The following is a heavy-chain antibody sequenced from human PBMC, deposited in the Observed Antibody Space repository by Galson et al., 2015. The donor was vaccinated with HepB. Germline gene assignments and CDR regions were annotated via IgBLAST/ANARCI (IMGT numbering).Heavy chain of an antibody. CDR2: ISYDGSNK. CDR3: ARGEGFGHFDY. V-gene: IGHV3-30*04. J-gene: IGHJ4*02. CDR1: GFTFSSYA. Sequence: SLRLSCAASGFTFSSYAMHWARQAPGKGLEWVAVISYDGSNKYYADSVKGRFTISRDNSKNTLYLQMNSLRAEDTAVYYCARGEGFGHFDYWGQGTLVTVSS. D-gene: IGHD3-10*01.